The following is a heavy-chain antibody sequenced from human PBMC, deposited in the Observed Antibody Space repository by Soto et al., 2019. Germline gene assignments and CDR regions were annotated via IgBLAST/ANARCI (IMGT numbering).Heavy chain of an antibody. V-gene: IGHV4-4*02. CDR3: ARGTGRYFDWFPSDAFDI. Sequence: TLSLTCAVSGGSISSSNWWSWVRQPPGKGLEWIEEIYHSGSTNYNPSLKSRVTISVDKSKNQFSLKLSSVTAADTAVYYCARGTGRYFDWFPSDAFDIWGQGTMVTVSS. J-gene: IGHJ3*02. D-gene: IGHD3-9*01. CDR2: IYHSGST. CDR1: GGSISSSNW.